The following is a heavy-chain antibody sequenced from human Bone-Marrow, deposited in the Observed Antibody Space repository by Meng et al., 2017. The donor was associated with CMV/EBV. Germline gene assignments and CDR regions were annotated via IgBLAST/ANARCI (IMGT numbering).Heavy chain of an antibody. CDR3: ARPLAYCSSTSCNNWFDP. D-gene: IGHD2-2*01. Sequence: ASVKVSCKASGYTFTSYDISWVRQAPGQGLERMGWISTYNGNTNYAEKLEGRVTMTTDTSTSTAYMELRSLRSNDTAVYYCARPLAYCSSTSCNNWFDPWGQGTLVTVSS. CDR1: GYTFTSYD. J-gene: IGHJ5*02. CDR2: ISTYNGNT. V-gene: IGHV1-18*01.